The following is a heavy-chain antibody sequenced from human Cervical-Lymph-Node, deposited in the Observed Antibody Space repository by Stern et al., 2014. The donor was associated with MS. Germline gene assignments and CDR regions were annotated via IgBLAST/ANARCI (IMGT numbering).Heavy chain of an antibody. Sequence: MQLVESGGGVVQPGRSLRLSCAASGFTFSSYAMHWVRQAPGKGLEWVAVISYDGSNKYYADSVKGRFTISRDNSKNTLYLQMNSLRAEDTAVYYCARDRGAAAGNFDYWGQGTLVTVSS. D-gene: IGHD6-13*01. CDR2: ISYDGSNK. CDR3: ARDRGAAAGNFDY. J-gene: IGHJ4*02. V-gene: IGHV3-30*01. CDR1: GFTFSSYA.